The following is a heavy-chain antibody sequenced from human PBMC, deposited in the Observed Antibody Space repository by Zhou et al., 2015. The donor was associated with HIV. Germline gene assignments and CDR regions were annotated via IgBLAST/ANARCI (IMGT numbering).Heavy chain of an antibody. CDR3: ARDPRRDGYKNPSHSYFDL. CDR1: GGTFSSYA. V-gene: IGHV1-69*01. J-gene: IGHJ2*01. D-gene: IGHD5-24*01. Sequence: QVQLVQSGAEVKKPGSSVTVSCKASGGTFSSYAISWVRQAPGQGLEWMGGVIPLFNRANYAQKFQDRITINADDSTSTAYMELSSLRSEDTAIYYCARDPRRDGYKNPSHSYFDLWGRGTLVTVSS. CDR2: VIPLFNRA.